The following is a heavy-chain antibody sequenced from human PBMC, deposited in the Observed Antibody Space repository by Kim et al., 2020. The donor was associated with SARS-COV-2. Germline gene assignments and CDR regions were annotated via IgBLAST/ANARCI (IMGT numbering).Heavy chain of an antibody. CDR1: GFTFSSYG. CDR3: TGYHRRRWLGEGFYC. Sequence: GGSLRLSCAASGFTFSSYGMHWVRQAPGKGLEWVSAIAYDGGNNYYGDAVRGLFTISGDTSNNTLYLQMSIRRAENTAVYYSTGYHRRRWLGEGFYCWG. J-gene: IGHJ4*01. V-gene: IGHV3-33*05. CDR2: IAYDGGNN. D-gene: IGHD3-10*01.